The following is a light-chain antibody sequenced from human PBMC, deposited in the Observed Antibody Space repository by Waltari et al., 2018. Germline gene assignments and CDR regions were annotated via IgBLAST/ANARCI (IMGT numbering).Light chain of an antibody. CDR1: QSVSSNY. Sequence: DIVLTQSPGTLSLSPGERALLSCRASQSVSSNYLAWYQQKPGQAPSLLISGTSNRATGVPDRFSGSGSGTDFTLTISRLGPEDFAVYYCQQYGASVYTFGQGTKLEIK. CDR3: QQYGASVYT. J-gene: IGKJ2*01. V-gene: IGKV3-20*01. CDR2: GTS.